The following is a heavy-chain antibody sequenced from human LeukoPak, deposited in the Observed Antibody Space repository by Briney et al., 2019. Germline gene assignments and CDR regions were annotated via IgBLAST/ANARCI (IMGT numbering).Heavy chain of an antibody. D-gene: IGHD6-19*01. V-gene: IGHV3-11*01. Sequence: PGGSLRLSCAASGFTFSDYYMSWIRQAPGKGLEWVSYISSSGSTIYYADSVKGRFTISRDNAKNSLYLQMNGLRAEDTAVYYCARDATYSSGWYYFDYWGQEPWSPSPQ. CDR2: ISSSGSTI. J-gene: IGHJ4*01. CDR3: ARDATYSSGWYYFDY. CDR1: GFTFSDYY.